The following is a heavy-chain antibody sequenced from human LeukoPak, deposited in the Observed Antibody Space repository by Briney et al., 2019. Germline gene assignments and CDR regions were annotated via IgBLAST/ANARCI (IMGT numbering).Heavy chain of an antibody. CDR1: GGSFSGYY. J-gene: IGHJ6*03. CDR3: ARGTGPRLGYYYMDV. Sequence: SETLSLTCAAYGGSFSGYYWSWIRQPPGKGLEWIGEINHSGSTNYNPSLKSRVTISVDTSKNQFSLKLSSVTAADTAVYYCARGTGPRLGYYYMDVWGKGATVTVSS. V-gene: IGHV4-34*01. D-gene: IGHD1-14*01. CDR2: INHSGST.